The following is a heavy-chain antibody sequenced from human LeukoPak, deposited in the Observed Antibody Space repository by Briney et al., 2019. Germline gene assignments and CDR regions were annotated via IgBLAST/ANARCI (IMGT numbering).Heavy chain of an antibody. Sequence: PGGSLRLSCAASGFTFSYYAMHWVRQAPGKGLEWVAVIWSDGSNEYYADSVKGRFTISRDNSKNTLYLQMSSLSAEDTAVYYCASPLRGGVSAAVTTGFGYWGQGTLLIVSS. V-gene: IGHV3-33*01. CDR3: ASPLRGGVSAAVTTGFGY. CDR1: GFTFSYYA. CDR2: IWSDGSNE. J-gene: IGHJ4*02. D-gene: IGHD4-17*01.